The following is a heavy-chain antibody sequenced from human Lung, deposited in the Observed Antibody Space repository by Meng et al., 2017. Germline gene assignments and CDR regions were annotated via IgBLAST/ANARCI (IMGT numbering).Heavy chain of an antibody. D-gene: IGHD4-11*01. V-gene: IGHV4-34*01. Sequence: QVQLHQCGAGLLQPPEAVSFTCVGSGGSVSDYDWSWIRQPLGKGLEWIGEINHSGSTNYNPSLESRATISVDTSQNNLSLKLSSVTAADSAVYYCARGPTTMAHDFDYWGQGTLVTVSS. CDR1: GGSVSDYD. CDR3: ARGPTTMAHDFDY. J-gene: IGHJ4*02. CDR2: INHSGST.